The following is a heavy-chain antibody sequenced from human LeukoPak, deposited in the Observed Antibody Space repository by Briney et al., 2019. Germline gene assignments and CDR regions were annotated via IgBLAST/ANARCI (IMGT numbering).Heavy chain of an antibody. J-gene: IGHJ4*02. CDR1: GFTFSDYY. CDR3: AREVYSSGWSSFDY. V-gene: IGHV3-11*06. CDR2: ISSSSSYT. Sequence: PGGSLRLSCAASGFTFSDYYMSWIRQAPGKGLEWVSYISSSSSYTNYADSVKGRFTISRDNAENTPYLQLTSLRAEDTAVYYCAREVYSSGWSSFDYWGQGALVTVSS. D-gene: IGHD6-19*01.